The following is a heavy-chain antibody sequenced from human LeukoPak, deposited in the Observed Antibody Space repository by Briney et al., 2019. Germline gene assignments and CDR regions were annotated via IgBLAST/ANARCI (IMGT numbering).Heavy chain of an antibody. J-gene: IGHJ3*02. CDR2: ISSSSSYI. D-gene: IGHD3-22*01. CDR1: GFTVSSNY. Sequence: GGSLRLSCAASGFTVSSNYMSWVRQAPGKGLEWVSSISSSSSYIYYADSVKGRFTISRVNAKNSLYLRMNSLRAEDTAVYYCARDSTGTPYDSSGYYYPDAFDIWGQGTMVTVSS. V-gene: IGHV3-21*01. CDR3: ARDSTGTPYDSSGYYYPDAFDI.